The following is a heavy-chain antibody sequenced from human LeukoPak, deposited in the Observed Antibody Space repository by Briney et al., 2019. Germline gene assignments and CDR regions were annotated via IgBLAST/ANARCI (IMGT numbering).Heavy chain of an antibody. D-gene: IGHD5-12*01. CDR1: RFTFSSYT. J-gene: IGHJ4*02. CDR2: IQSKTDGGTT. CDR3: TTHFPVATFH. V-gene: IGHV3-15*05. Sequence: GGSLRLSCAASRFTFSSYTMSWVRQAPGKGLEWVGRIQSKTDGGTTDYAASVKGRFTISRDDSKNTVYLQMNSLKTEDTAVYYCTTHFPVATFHWGQGTLVTVSS.